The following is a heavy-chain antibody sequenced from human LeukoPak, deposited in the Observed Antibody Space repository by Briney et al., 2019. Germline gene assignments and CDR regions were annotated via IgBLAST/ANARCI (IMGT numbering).Heavy chain of an antibody. J-gene: IGHJ3*02. CDR1: GYTFTSYD. CDR2: MNPNSGNI. CDR3: ARESTRYYYDSSGYPTGAFDI. D-gene: IGHD3-22*01. Sequence: GASVKVSCKASGYTFTSYDINWVRQATGQGLEWMGWMNPNSGNIGYAQKFQGRVTMTRNTSISTAYMELSSLRSEDTAVYYCARESTRYYYDSSGYPTGAFDIWGQGTMVTVSS. V-gene: IGHV1-8*01.